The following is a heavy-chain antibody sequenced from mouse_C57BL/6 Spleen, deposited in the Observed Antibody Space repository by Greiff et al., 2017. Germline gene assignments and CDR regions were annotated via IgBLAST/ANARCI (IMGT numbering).Heavy chain of an antibody. CDR3: AREGTGTRYFDY. CDR2: IYPGDGDT. J-gene: IGHJ2*01. D-gene: IGHD4-1*01. V-gene: IGHV1-80*01. Sequence: QVQLQQSGAELVKPGASVKISCKASGYAFSGYWMNWVKQRPGKGLEWIGQIYPGDGDTNYNGKFKGKATLTADKSSSTAYMQLSSLTSEDSAVYFCAREGTGTRYFDYWGQGTTLTVSS. CDR1: GYAFSGYW.